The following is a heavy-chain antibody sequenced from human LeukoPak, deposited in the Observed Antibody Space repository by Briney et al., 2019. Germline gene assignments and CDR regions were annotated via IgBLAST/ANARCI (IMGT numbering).Heavy chain of an antibody. CDR3: ARDGGYCSGGSCYPKNGSY. CDR1: GFTFSSYW. CDR2: IKQDGSKK. V-gene: IGHV3-7*01. Sequence: GGSLRLSCAASGFTFSSYWMSWVRQAPGKGLEWVANIKQDGSKKYYVDSVKGRFTISRDNAKNSLYLQMNSLRAEDTAVYYCARDGGYCSGGSCYPKNGSYWGQGTLVTVSS. J-gene: IGHJ4*02. D-gene: IGHD2-15*01.